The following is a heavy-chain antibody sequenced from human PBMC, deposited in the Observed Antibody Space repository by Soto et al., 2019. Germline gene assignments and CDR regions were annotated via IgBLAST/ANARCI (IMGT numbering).Heavy chain of an antibody. V-gene: IGHV4-34*01. CDR3: ARGLSPRLGWFDP. J-gene: IGHJ5*02. CDR1: GGSFSGYY. Sequence: QVQLQQWGAGLLKPSETLSLTCAVYGGSFSGYYWSWIRQPPGKGLGWIGEINHSGSTNYNPSLKSRATISVDTSKNQFSLKLSSVTAADTAVYYCARGLSPRLGWFDPWGQGTLVTVSS. CDR2: INHSGST.